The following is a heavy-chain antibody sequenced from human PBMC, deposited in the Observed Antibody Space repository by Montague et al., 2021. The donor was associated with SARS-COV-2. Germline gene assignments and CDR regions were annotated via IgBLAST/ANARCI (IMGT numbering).Heavy chain of an antibody. Sequence: SETLSLTCAVYGASSSNYYWSWIRQSPGKGLEWVGEINHSGYTDYNPSLESRLTISLDSSKKQFSLKRASVTAADTAIYYCASAPRYSFGFWAYWGQGTLVSVSS. J-gene: IGHJ4*02. D-gene: IGHD5-12*01. V-gene: IGHV4-34*01. CDR3: ASAPRYSFGFWAY. CDR1: GASSSNYY. CDR2: INHSGYT.